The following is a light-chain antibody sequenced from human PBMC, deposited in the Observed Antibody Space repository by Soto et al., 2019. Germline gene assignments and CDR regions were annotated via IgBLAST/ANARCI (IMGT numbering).Light chain of an antibody. J-gene: IGKJ4*01. V-gene: IGKV3-11*01. CDR1: QSVSSY. CDR3: QQRSNWPLT. CDR2: DAS. Sequence: EIVLTQSPATLSLSPGERATLSCRASQSVSSYLAWYQQKPGQAPRLLIYDASNRATGIPARFSGSGSGTDFTLTISCLEPEDFAVYYCQQRSNWPLTFGGGTRWIS.